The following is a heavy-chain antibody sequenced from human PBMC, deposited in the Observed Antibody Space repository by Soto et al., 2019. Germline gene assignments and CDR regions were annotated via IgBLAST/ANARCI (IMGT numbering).Heavy chain of an antibody. V-gene: IGHV1-3*04. CDR3: ARGQSAVTTFYFDY. CDR1: GYTLTSYA. D-gene: IGHD4-17*01. CDR2: INTGNGNT. Sequence: QVQLVQSGAEVKKPGASVKVSCKASGYTLTSYAMHWVRQAPGQRLEWMGWINTGNGNTKYLQKFQGSVTITRDTSAGTAYMELSSLRSEDTAVYYCARGQSAVTTFYFDYWGQGTLVTVSS. J-gene: IGHJ4*02.